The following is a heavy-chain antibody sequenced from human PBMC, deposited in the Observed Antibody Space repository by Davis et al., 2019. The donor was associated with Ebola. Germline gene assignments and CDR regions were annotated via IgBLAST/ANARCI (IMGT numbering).Heavy chain of an antibody. Sequence: GESLKISCSASGFTFSIYWMHWVRQVPGKVLAWVSRINVDGSSTSYADSVRGRFTISRDNAKNTLYVQMNSLRVEDTAVYYCVRGGTGPAAGGGIWGQGTMVTVSS. CDR1: GFTFSIYW. V-gene: IGHV3-74*01. CDR3: VRGGTGPAAGGGI. J-gene: IGHJ3*02. CDR2: INVDGSST. D-gene: IGHD1/OR15-1a*01.